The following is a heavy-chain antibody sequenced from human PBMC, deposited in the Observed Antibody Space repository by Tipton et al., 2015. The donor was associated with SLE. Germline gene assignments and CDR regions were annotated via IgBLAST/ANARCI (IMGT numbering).Heavy chain of an antibody. Sequence: TLSLTCAVYGGSFSVSYWNWIRQPPGKWLVWTGEINHSGSTNYNPSLKSRVTISVDTSKNQFSLKLSSVTAADTAVYYCARANYYGSGRQDYWGQGTLVT. J-gene: IGHJ4*02. CDR1: GGSFSVSY. V-gene: IGHV4-34*01. CDR3: ARANYYGSGRQDY. D-gene: IGHD3-10*01. CDR2: INHSGST.